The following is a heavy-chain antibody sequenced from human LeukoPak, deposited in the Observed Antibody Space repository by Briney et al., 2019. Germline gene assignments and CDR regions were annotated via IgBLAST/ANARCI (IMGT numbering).Heavy chain of an antibody. D-gene: IGHD6-19*01. CDR2: QDGNNK. Sequence: GGSLRLSCAASGFTFSSYTFHWVRQAPGKGLEWVAVQDGNNKYYTDSVKGRFTISRDNSKNTLYLQMNSLRAEDTAVYYCARWTYSSGNWWFDPWGQGTLVTVSS. CDR1: GFTFSSYT. V-gene: IGHV3-30-3*01. J-gene: IGHJ5*02. CDR3: ARWTYSSGNWWFDP.